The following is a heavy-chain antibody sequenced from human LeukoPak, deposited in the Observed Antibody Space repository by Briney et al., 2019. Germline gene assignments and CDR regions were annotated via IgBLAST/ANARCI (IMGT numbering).Heavy chain of an antibody. J-gene: IGHJ4*02. CDR2: IKQDGSEK. CDR1: GFTFGSYW. V-gene: IGHV3-7*01. D-gene: IGHD1-26*01. CDR3: ARDFAIVVGATYY. Sequence: GGSLRLSCAASGFTFGSYWMTWVRQAPGMGREWLANIKQDGSEKFYVDSVKGRFTISRDNAKSSLYLQMNRLRVEDTSVYYCARDFAIVVGATYYWGQGTLVTVSS.